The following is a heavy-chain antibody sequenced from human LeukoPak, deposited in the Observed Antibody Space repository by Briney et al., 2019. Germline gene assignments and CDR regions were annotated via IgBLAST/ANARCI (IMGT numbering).Heavy chain of an antibody. D-gene: IGHD3-3*01. V-gene: IGHV3-21*01. CDR3: ARDGGYYDFWSGYYSYNWFDP. CDR2: ISSSSSYI. J-gene: IGHJ5*02. CDR1: GFTFSSYS. Sequence: ARPLRLSCADSGFTFSSYSMNWVRKAPGKGLEWVSSISSSSSYIYYADSVKGRFTISRDNAKNSLYLQMNSLRAEDTAVYYCARDGGYYDFWSGYYSYNWFDPWGQGTLVTVSS.